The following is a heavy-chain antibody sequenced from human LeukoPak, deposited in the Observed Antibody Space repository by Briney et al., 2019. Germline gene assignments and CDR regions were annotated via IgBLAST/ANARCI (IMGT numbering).Heavy chain of an antibody. J-gene: IGHJ4*02. Sequence: ASVKVSCKASGYTFTSYYMHWVRQAPGQGLEWMGWINPNSGGTNYAQKFQGRVTMTRDTSISTAYMELSRLRSDDTAVYYCAREGYCSGGSCYYFDYWGQGTLVTVSS. CDR1: GYTFTSYY. CDR3: AREGYCSGGSCYYFDY. V-gene: IGHV1-2*02. D-gene: IGHD2-15*01. CDR2: INPNSGGT.